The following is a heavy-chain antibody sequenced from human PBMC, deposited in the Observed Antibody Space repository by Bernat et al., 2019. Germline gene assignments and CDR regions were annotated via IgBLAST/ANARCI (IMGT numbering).Heavy chain of an antibody. CDR3: AKYYGDYAYYYHSMDV. J-gene: IGHJ6*02. CDR2: IWYDGSNK. CDR1: GFTFSTYG. D-gene: IGHD4-17*01. V-gene: IGHV3-33*06. Sequence: QVQLVESGGGVVQPGRSLRLSCAASGFTFSTYGMHWVRQAPGKGLEWVGVIWYDGSNKYFADSVKGRFTISRDNSKNTLYLQMNSLRAEDTAVYFCAKYYGDYAYYYHSMDVWGQGTTVTVSS.